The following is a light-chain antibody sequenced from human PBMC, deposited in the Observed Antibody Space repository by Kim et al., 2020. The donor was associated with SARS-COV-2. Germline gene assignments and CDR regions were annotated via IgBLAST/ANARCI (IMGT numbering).Light chain of an antibody. CDR1: QSVSSN. CDR2: GAS. J-gene: IGKJ4*01. V-gene: IGKV3-15*01. CDR3: QQYKNWPLT. Sequence: VSPGERATLSCRASQSVSSNLAWYQQRPGQAPRLLIYGASTRATGIPGRFSGSGSGTEFTLTISSLQSEDFAVYFCQQYKNWPLTFGGGTKVDIK.